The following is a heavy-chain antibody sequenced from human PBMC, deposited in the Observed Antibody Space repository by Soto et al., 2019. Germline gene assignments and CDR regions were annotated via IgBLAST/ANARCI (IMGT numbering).Heavy chain of an antibody. J-gene: IGHJ4*02. V-gene: IGHV3-23*01. CDR2: VSISDSP. CDR3: VKNYFCDN. Sequence: EVQLLESGGGLIQPGGSLRLSCAASGFTFSSYAMTWVRQAPGKGLEWVASVSISDSPRYADSVKGRFTISRDNSKNTLYLELNSPRAEDTAVYYCVKNYFCDNWGQGTLVTVSS. CDR1: GFTFSSYA.